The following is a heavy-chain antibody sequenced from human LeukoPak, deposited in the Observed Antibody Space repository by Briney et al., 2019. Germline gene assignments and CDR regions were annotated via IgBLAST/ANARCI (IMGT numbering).Heavy chain of an antibody. CDR3: ARDPGDYYDSSGYYGY. V-gene: IGHV1-2*02. CDR1: GYTFTSYY. Sequence: ASVKVSCKASGYTFTSYYMHWVRQAPGQGLEWMGWINPNSGGTNYAQKFQGRVTMTRDTSISTAYMELSRLRSDDTAVYYCARDPGDYYDSSGYYGYWGQGTLVTVSS. D-gene: IGHD3-22*01. J-gene: IGHJ4*02. CDR2: INPNSGGT.